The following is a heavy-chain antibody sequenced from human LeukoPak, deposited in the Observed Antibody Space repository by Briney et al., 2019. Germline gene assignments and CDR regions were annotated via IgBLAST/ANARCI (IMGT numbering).Heavy chain of an antibody. Sequence: GGSLRLSCAASGFTFSSYSMNWVRQAPGKGLEWVSSISSSTYIYYADSVKGRFTISRDNAKNSLYLQMNSLRAEDTAVYYCARGFYDSSGYSVYYYYYGMDVWGQGTTVTVSS. CDR2: ISSSTYI. CDR1: GFTFSSYS. V-gene: IGHV3-21*01. D-gene: IGHD3-22*01. J-gene: IGHJ6*02. CDR3: ARGFYDSSGYSVYYYYYGMDV.